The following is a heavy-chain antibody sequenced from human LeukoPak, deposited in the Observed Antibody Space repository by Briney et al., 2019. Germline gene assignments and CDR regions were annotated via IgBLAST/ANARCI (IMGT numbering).Heavy chain of an antibody. D-gene: IGHD3-3*01. CDR1: GGSFSGYY. Sequence: SETLSLTCAVYGGSFSGYYWSWIRQPPGKGLEWIGEINHSGSTNYNPSLKSRVTISVDTSKNQFSLKLSSVTAADTAVYYCAGRGYDFWSGYRGGFDPWGQGTLVTVSS. CDR3: AGRGYDFWSGYRGGFDP. J-gene: IGHJ5*02. CDR2: INHSGST. V-gene: IGHV4-34*01.